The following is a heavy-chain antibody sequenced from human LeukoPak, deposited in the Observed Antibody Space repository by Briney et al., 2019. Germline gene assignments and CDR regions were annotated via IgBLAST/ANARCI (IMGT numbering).Heavy chain of an antibody. D-gene: IGHD5-24*01. V-gene: IGHV1-69*06. CDR1: GDTFNNYA. J-gene: IGHJ6*03. CDR2: IIPIFGTA. CDR3: ARFRDHYYYYMDV. Sequence: GASVKVSCKASGDTFNNYAISWVRQAPGQGLQWMGGIIPIFGTANYAQKFQGRVTITADKSTSTAYMELSSLRSEDTAVYYCARFRDHYYYYMDVWGKGTTVTVSS.